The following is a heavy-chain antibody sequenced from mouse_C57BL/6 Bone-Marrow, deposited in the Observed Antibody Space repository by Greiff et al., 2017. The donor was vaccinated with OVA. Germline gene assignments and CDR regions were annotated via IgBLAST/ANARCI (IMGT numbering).Heavy chain of an antibody. CDR1: GYTFTSYW. J-gene: IGHJ1*03. D-gene: IGHD1-1*01. CDR3: ARFSVITTVVADWYFDV. Sequence: QVQLQQPGAELVKPGASVKLSCKASGYTFTSYWMQWVKQRPGQGLEWIGEIDPSDSYTNYNQKFKGKATLTVDPSSSTAYMQLSSLTSEDSAVYYCARFSVITTVVADWYFDVWGTGTTVTVSS. CDR2: IDPSDSYT. V-gene: IGHV1-50*01.